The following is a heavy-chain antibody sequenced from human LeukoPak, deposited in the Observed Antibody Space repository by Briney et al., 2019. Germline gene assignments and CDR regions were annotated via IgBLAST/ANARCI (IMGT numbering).Heavy chain of an antibody. CDR3: AFDSLRPYYYYYGMDV. J-gene: IGHJ6*02. Sequence: GGSLRLSCAASGFTFSSYAMHWVRQAPGKGLEWVAVISYDGSNKYYADSVKGRFTISRDNSKNTLYLQMNSLRAEDTAVYYCAFDSLRPYYYYYGMDVWGQGTMVTVSS. CDR1: GFTFSSYA. CDR2: ISYDGSNK. D-gene: IGHD3-9*01. V-gene: IGHV3-30-3*01.